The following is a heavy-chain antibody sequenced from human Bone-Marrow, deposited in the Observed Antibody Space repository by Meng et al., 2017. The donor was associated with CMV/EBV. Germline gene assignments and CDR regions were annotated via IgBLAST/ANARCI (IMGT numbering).Heavy chain of an antibody. CDR1: GGPTSSHY. CDR3: AGNTYYDFWSGYSSPHYFFDL. CDR2: FHYSGST. D-gene: IGHD3-3*01. V-gene: IGHV4-59*11. Sequence: SETLSLTCAVSGGPTSSHYWSWIRQPPGKGLEWMGYFHYSGSTDYNPSLTSRVTISVDASKNQLTLQLSSVTAADTAIYYCAGNTYYDFWSGYSSPHYFFDLWGRGTLVTVSS. J-gene: IGHJ2*01.